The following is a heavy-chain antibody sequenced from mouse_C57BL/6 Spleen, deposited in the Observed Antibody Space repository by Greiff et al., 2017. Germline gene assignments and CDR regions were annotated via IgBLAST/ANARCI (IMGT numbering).Heavy chain of an antibody. CDR2: IYPGDGDT. V-gene: IGHV1-82*01. CDR1: GYAFSSSW. J-gene: IGHJ2*01. CDR3: ARDRLRRLRLLDY. D-gene: IGHD3-2*02. Sequence: VQLQQSGPELVKPGASVKISCKASGYAFSSSWMNWVKQRPGKGLEWIGRIYPGDGDTNYNGKFKGKATLTADKSSSTAYMQLSSLTSEDSEVYFCARDRLRRLRLLDYWGQGTTLTVSS.